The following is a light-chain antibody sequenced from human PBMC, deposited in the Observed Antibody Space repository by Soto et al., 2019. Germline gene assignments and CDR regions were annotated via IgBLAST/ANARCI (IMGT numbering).Light chain of an antibody. V-gene: IGLV1-40*01. Sequence: QSVLTQPPSVSGAPGQRVTIFCTGSSSNIGEDYDVHWYQQLPGTAPKLLIYGNSNRPSGVPDRFSGSKSGTSASLAITGLQAEDETDYYCQSYDSSLSGWVFGGGTKLTVL. CDR3: QSYDSSLSGWV. CDR2: GNS. CDR1: SSNIGEDYD. J-gene: IGLJ3*02.